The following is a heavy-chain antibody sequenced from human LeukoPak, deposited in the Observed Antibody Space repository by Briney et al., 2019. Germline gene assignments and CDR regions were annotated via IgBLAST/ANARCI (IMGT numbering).Heavy chain of an antibody. D-gene: IGHD7-27*01. CDR1: GFSFGSYG. J-gene: IGHJ4*02. CDR3: ARVLRGNWGYFDY. CDR2: ISHEGSAK. Sequence: GGSLRLSCAASGFSFGSYGIHWVRQAPGKGLEWVAVISHEGSAKYHADSVKGRFTVSRDNSKNMVYLQMNSLRSDDTAVYYCARVLRGNWGYFDYWGQGTLVTVSS. V-gene: IGHV3-30*03.